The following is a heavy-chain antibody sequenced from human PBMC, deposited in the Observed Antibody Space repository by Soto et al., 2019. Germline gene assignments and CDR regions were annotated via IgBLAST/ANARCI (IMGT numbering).Heavy chain of an antibody. CDR3: ARAFGLLRTRNWFDP. CDR1: GGSFSGYY. Sequence: SETLSLTCAVYGGSFSGYYWSWIRQPPGKGLEWIGEINHSGSTNYNPSLKSRVTISVDTSKNQFSLKLSSVTAADTAVYYCARAFGLLRTRNWFDPWGQGTLVTVSS. V-gene: IGHV4-34*01. J-gene: IGHJ5*02. D-gene: IGHD2-15*01. CDR2: INHSGST.